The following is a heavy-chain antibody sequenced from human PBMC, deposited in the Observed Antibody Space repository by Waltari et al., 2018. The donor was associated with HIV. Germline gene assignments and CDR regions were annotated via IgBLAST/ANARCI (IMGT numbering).Heavy chain of an antibody. Sequence: QVQLQESGPGLVKPSETLSLTCAVSGYSISSGYYWGWIRQPPGKGLEWIGSIYHSGSPYYNPSLKSRVTISVDTSKNQFSLKLSSVTAADTAVYYCARGSGLGTAMVLGLDPFDYWGQGTLVTVSS. V-gene: IGHV4-38-2*01. CDR2: IYHSGSP. J-gene: IGHJ4*02. D-gene: IGHD5-18*01. CDR1: GYSISSGYY. CDR3: ARGSGLGTAMVLGLDPFDY.